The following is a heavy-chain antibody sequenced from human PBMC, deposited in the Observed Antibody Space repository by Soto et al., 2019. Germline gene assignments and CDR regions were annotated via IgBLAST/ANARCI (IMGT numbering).Heavy chain of an antibody. J-gene: IGHJ6*02. D-gene: IGHD3-3*01. CDR2: IYPGDSDT. CDR1: GYSFTSYW. Sequence: GESLKISCKGSGYSFTSYWIGWVRQMPGKGLEWMGIIYPGDSDTRYSPSFQGQVTISADKSISTAYLQWSSLKASDTAMYYCERLVEWPKGSTSPETYGMDVWGQGTTVTVSS. V-gene: IGHV5-51*01. CDR3: ERLVEWPKGSTSPETYGMDV.